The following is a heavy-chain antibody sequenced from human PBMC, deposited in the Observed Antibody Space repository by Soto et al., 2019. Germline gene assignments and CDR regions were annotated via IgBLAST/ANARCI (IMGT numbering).Heavy chain of an antibody. CDR2: IKEDGSDM. CDR1: GFTFSSYW. D-gene: IGHD3-3*01. Sequence: GGSLRLSCAASGFTFSSYWMSWVRQAPGKGLEWVANIKEDGSDMYYVDSVKGRFTISRDNAKNSLYLQMNSLRAEDTAVYYCATEVWVYYDFWSGYSDYWGQGSLVTVSS. J-gene: IGHJ4*02. V-gene: IGHV3-7*01. CDR3: ATEVWVYYDFWSGYSDY.